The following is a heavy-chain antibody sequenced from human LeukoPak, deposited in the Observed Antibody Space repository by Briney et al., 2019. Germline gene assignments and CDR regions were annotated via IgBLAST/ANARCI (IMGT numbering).Heavy chain of an antibody. V-gene: IGHV4-61*02. Sequence: SETLSLTCTVSGGSIRSSSYYWSWIRQPAGKGLEWIGRIYSSGNTNYNPSLKSRVTMSVDTSMNQFSLKLSSVTAADTAVYYCARDKEYCGGDCSYWYFDLWGRGTVVTVSS. CDR2: IYSSGNT. CDR3: ARDKEYCGGDCSYWYFDL. J-gene: IGHJ2*01. D-gene: IGHD2-21*02. CDR1: GGSIRSSSYY.